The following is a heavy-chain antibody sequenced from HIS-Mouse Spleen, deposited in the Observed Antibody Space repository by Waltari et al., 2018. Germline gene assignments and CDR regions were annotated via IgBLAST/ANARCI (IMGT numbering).Heavy chain of an antibody. CDR3: ARRDLTYYDILTGYYDY. V-gene: IGHV1-2*02. J-gene: IGHJ4*02. CDR1: GYTFTGYY. CDR2: INPNSGGT. D-gene: IGHD3-9*01. Sequence: QVQLVQSGAEVKKPGASVKVSCKASGYTFTGYYMHWVRQAPGQGLEWMGWINPNSGGTNYAQKFQGRVTMTRETSISTAYMELSRLRSDDTAVYYCARRDLTYYDILTGYYDYWGQGTLVTVSS.